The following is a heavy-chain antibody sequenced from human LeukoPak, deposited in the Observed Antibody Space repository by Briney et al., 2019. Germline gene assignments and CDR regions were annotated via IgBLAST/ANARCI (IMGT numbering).Heavy chain of an antibody. CDR1: GGSFSGYY. V-gene: IGHV4-34*01. J-gene: IGHJ4*02. D-gene: IGHD2-8*01. CDR2: INHSGST. Sequence: SETLSLTCAVYGGSFSGYYWSWIRQPPGKGLEWIGEINHSGSTNYNPSLKSRVTISVDTSKNQFSLKLSSVTAADTAVYYCARKPTRRSQWDYWGQGTLVTVSS. CDR3: ARKPTRRSQWDY.